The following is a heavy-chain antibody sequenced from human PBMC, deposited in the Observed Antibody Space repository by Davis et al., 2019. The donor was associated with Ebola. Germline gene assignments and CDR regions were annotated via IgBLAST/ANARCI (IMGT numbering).Heavy chain of an antibody. CDR3: ARASRYSRSSGYYYYGMDV. V-gene: IGHV4-34*01. J-gene: IGHJ6*02. CDR1: GGSFSGYY. Sequence: ETLSLPCAVPGGSFSGYYWSCIRQPPGQGLEWIGEINHSGSTNDNPSPKSRVTISVDTSKNQFSLKLSPVTAADTAVYYCARASRYSRSSGYYYYGMDVWGQGTTVTVSS. D-gene: IGHD6-6*01. CDR2: INHSGST.